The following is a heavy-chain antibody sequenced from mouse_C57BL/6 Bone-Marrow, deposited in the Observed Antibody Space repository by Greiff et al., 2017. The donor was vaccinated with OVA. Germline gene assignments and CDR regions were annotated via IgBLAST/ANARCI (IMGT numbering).Heavy chain of an antibody. D-gene: IGHD2-2*01. CDR3: AKHLLWLRRRVYYAMDY. V-gene: IGHV1-9*01. CDR2: ILPGSGST. CDR1: GYTFTGYW. Sequence: LQESGAELMKPGASVKLSCKATGYTFTGYWIEWVKQRPGHGLEWIGEILPGSGSTNYNEKFKGKATFTADTSSNTAYMQLSSLTTEDSAIYNCAKHLLWLRRRVYYAMDYWGQGTSVTVSS. J-gene: IGHJ4*01.